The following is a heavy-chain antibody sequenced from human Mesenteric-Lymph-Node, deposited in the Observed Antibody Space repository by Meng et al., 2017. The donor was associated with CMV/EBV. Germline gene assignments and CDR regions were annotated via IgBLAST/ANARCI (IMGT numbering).Heavy chain of an antibody. CDR1: GYTFTGYY. Sequence: ASVKVSCKASGYTFTGYYMHWVRQAPGQGLEWMGWINPNSGGTNYAQKFQGRVTMTRDTSISTAYMELSRLRSDDTAVYYCARGYCSSTSCYTGFTPWGQGTLVTVSS. V-gene: IGHV1-2*02. CDR3: ARGYCSSTSCYTGFTP. CDR2: INPNSGGT. J-gene: IGHJ5*02. D-gene: IGHD2-2*02.